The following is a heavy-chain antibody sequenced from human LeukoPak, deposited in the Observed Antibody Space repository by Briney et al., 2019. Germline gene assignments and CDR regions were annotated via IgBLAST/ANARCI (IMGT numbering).Heavy chain of an antibody. CDR2: IIPILGIA. Sequence: ASVKVSCKASGGTFSSYTISWVRQAPGQGLEWMGRIIPILGIANYAQKFQGRVTITADKSTSTAYMKLSSLRSEDTAVFYCARGHQPPYYGMDVWGQGTTVTVSS. V-gene: IGHV1-69*02. CDR3: ARGHQPPYYGMDV. J-gene: IGHJ6*02. CDR1: GGTFSSYT.